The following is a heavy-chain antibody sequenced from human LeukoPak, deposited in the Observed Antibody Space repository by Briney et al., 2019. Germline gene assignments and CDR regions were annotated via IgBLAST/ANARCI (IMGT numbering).Heavy chain of an antibody. D-gene: IGHD6-13*01. CDR2: ISGSGGST. CDR3: ARSASGNSSSWHHLLYYYYYYMDV. J-gene: IGHJ6*03. V-gene: IGHV3-23*01. Sequence: GGSLRLSCAASGFTFSSYGMSWVRQAPGKGLEWVSAISGSGGSTYYADSVKGRFTISRDNSKNTLYLQMNSLRAEDTAVYYCARSASGNSSSWHHLLYYYYYYMDVWGKGTTVTVSS. CDR1: GFTFSSYG.